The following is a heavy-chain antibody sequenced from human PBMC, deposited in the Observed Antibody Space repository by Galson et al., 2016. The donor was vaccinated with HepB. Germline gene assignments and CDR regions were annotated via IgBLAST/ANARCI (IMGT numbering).Heavy chain of an antibody. CDR2: LTSNSEFL. V-gene: IGHV3-21*04. Sequence: SLRLSCAASGFSFSNHNMNWVRQAPGKGLEWVSSLTSNSEFLYYSDSVRGRFTISRDNANKSLYLQMNSLRAEDTAVYYCARGFGEFSPPYYHYYGMDVWGQGTTVTVSS. CDR1: GFSFSNHN. D-gene: IGHD3-10*01. CDR3: ARGFGEFSPPYYHYYGMDV. J-gene: IGHJ6*02.